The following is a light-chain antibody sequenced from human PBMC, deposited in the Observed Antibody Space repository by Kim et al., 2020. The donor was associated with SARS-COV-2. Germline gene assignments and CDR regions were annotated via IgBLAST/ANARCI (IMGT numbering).Light chain of an antibody. CDR2: GKN. Sequence: ALGQTVRITCQGDSLRSYYASWYQQKPGQAPVLVIYGKNDRPSGIPNRVSGSSSGNTASLTMTGAQAEDEADYYCNSRDSSGNHWVFGGGTQLTVL. V-gene: IGLV3-19*01. CDR3: NSRDSSGNHWV. CDR1: SLRSYY. J-gene: IGLJ3*02.